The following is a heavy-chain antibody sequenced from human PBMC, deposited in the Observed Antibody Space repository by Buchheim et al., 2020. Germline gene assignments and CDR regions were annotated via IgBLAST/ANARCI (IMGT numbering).Heavy chain of an antibody. D-gene: IGHD6-13*01. CDR3: ARKIEAAGPSFDY. V-gene: IGHV3-7*01. CDR1: GFTFSNFR. Sequence: EVQLVESGGGLVQPGGSLRLSCAASGFTFSNFRMSWVRQAPGKGLEWVANIKHDGSVTYYVDSVKGRFTISRDNANNSVYLQMNSLGAEDTALYYCARKIEAAGPSFDYWGRGTL. J-gene: IGHJ4*02. CDR2: IKHDGSVT.